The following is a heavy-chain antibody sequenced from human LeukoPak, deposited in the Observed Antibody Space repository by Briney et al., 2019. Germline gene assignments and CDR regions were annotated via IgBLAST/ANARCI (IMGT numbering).Heavy chain of an antibody. CDR1: GGSFSGYY. J-gene: IGHJ4*02. Sequence: PSETLSLTCAVYGGSFSGYYWSRIRQPPGKGLEWIGEINHSGSTNYNPSLKSRVTISVDTSKNQFSLKLSSVTAADTAVYYCARGHLYDYSSTSYYFDYWGQGTLVTVSS. CDR2: INHSGST. CDR3: ARGHLYDYSSTSYYFDY. D-gene: IGHD6-13*01. V-gene: IGHV4-34*01.